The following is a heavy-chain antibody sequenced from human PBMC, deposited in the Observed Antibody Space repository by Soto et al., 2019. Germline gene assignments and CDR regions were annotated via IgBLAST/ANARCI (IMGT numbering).Heavy chain of an antibody. CDR2: ISRSGTT. J-gene: IGHJ3*01. CDR3: ARDSASGDVFT. Sequence: QVQLQESGPGLVKPSGTLSLTCAVSGGSISSSNWWTWFRQPPGKGLEWIGEISRSGTTNYKPSLKSRDTITVDKSQNQFSLKLGSVTASDTNKYDCARDSASGDVFTGGQGTMVTVSS. CDR1: GGSISSSNW. V-gene: IGHV4-4*02. D-gene: IGHD4-17*01.